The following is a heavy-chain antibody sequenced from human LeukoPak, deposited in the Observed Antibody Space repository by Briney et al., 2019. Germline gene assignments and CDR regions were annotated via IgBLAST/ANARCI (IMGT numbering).Heavy chain of an antibody. D-gene: IGHD3-3*01. CDR2: IYYSGST. V-gene: IGHV4-59*01. CDR1: GGSISSYY. CDR3: ARGISPSFDI. Sequence: PSETLSLTCTVSGGSISSYYWSWIRQPPGKGLEWIGYIYYSGSTNYNPSLKSRVTISVDTSKNQFSLKLSSVTAADTAVYHCARGISPSFDIWGQGTMVTVSS. J-gene: IGHJ3*02.